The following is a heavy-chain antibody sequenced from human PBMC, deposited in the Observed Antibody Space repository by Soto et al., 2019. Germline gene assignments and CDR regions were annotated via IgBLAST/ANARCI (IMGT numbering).Heavy chain of an antibody. CDR1: GFSFRSYG. CDR3: ARDLDSPTGWYSIGED. CDR2: ISFDGLHK. D-gene: IGHD6-19*01. V-gene: IGHV3-30*03. J-gene: IGHJ4*02. Sequence: VQLVESGGGVAPPGGSLRLSCEASGFSFRSYGMHWVRQPPGKGLEWVAVISFDGLHKYYADSVEGRFTMSRDNSKNTLFLQMNNLTRDDTATYYCARDLDSPTGWYSIGEDWGQGARVTVSS.